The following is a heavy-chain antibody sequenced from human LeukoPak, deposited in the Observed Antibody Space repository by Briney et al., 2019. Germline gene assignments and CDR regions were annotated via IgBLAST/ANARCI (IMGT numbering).Heavy chain of an antibody. V-gene: IGHV3-21*01. CDR1: GFTFSSYS. CDR3: ARDRIAVAAVDP. Sequence: GGSLRLSCAASGFTFSSYSTNWVRQAPGKGLEWVSSISSSSSYIYYANSVKGRFTISRDNAKNSLYLQMNSLRAEDTAVYYCARDRIAVAAVDPWGQGTLVTVSS. J-gene: IGHJ5*02. D-gene: IGHD6-19*01. CDR2: ISSSSSYI.